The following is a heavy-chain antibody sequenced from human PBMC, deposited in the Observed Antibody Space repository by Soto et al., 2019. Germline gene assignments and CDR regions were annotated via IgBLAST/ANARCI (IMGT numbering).Heavy chain of an antibody. CDR2: ISYDGSNK. J-gene: IGHJ6*02. Sequence: PGGSLRLSCAASGFTFSSYGVHWVRQAPGKGLEWVAVISYDGSNKYYADSVKGRFTISRDNSKNTLYLQMNSLRAVDTAVYYCAKGGGRYFDWSNSTHDGYYYGMDVWGQGTTVTVSS. CDR1: GFTFSSYG. D-gene: IGHD3-9*01. CDR3: AKGGGRYFDWSNSTHDGYYYGMDV. V-gene: IGHV3-30*18.